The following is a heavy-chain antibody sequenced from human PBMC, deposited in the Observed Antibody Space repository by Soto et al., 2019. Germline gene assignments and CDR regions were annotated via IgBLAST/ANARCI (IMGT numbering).Heavy chain of an antibody. CDR3: ARWGATGGLDV. CDR2: TSYAGSDK. V-gene: IGHV3-30*19. Sequence: QVQLVESGGGVVQPGTSLRVSCVGSGFTFRSYVIHWVRQAPGKGLEWVALTSYAGSDKYYGDSVRGRFTISRDNSRNTGELQMGRLRREDTALYYCARWGATGGLDVWGQGTLVSVSS. CDR1: GFTFRSYV. J-gene: IGHJ1*01. D-gene: IGHD3-16*01.